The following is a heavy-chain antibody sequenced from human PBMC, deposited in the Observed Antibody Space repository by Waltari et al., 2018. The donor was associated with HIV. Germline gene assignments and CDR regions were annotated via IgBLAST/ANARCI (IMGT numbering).Heavy chain of an antibody. V-gene: IGHV4-59*01. D-gene: IGHD1-26*01. CDR1: GGSITGYY. J-gene: IGHJ4*02. CDR2: IYHSGNT. Sequence: QVQLQESGPGLVKPSETLSLTCSVSGGSITGYYWSWIRQPPGKGLERIGYIYHSGNTNYNPSLKSRVTISVDTSKNQFSLNLSSVTAADTAVYFCARCPYQYSPYYFDYWGQGALVTVSS. CDR3: ARCPYQYSPYYFDY.